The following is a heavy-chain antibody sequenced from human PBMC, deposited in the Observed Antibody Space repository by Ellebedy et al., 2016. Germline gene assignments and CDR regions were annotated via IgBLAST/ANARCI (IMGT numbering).Heavy chain of an antibody. J-gene: IGHJ5*02. D-gene: IGHD2-2*01. Sequence: SETLSLTXTVSGGSISSYYWSWIRQPPGKGLEWIGYIYYSGSTNYNPSLKSRVTISVDTSKNQFSLKLSSVTAADTAVYCCAGGYCSSTSCPPNRYNWFDPWGQGTLVTVSS. V-gene: IGHV4-59*01. CDR1: GGSISSYY. CDR3: AGGYCSSTSCPPNRYNWFDP. CDR2: IYYSGST.